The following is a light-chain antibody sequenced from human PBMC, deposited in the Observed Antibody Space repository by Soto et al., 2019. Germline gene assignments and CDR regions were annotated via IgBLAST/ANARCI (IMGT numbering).Light chain of an antibody. CDR1: QSVGGH. Sequence: EIVLTQSPATLSLSPGERATVSCRASQSVGGHLAWYQQGPGQAPRLLIHDASTRAIGIPVRFSGSGSGTDFTLTISSLETEDAAIYYCQQYGSSVTFGGGTKVDIK. CDR2: DAS. J-gene: IGKJ4*01. CDR3: QQYGSSVT. V-gene: IGKV3-11*01.